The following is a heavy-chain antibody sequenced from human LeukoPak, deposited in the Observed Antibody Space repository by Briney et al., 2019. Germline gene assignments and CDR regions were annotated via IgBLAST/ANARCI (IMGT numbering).Heavy chain of an antibody. CDR2: MNPNSGNT. D-gene: IGHD2/OR15-2a*01. CDR1: GYTFTSYG. Sequence: ASVKVSCKASGYTFTSYGISWVRQATGQGLEWMGWMNPNSGNTGYAQKFQGRVTMTRNTSISTAYMELSSLRSEDTAAYYCARGVSRKIARDYWGQGTLVTVSS. V-gene: IGHV1-8*02. CDR3: ARGVSRKIARDY. J-gene: IGHJ4*02.